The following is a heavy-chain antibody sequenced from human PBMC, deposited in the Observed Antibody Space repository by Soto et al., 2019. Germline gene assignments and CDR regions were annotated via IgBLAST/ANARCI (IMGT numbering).Heavy chain of an antibody. J-gene: IGHJ6*02. CDR1: GFTFSSYS. CDR2: ISSSSSTI. D-gene: IGHD3-9*01. CDR3: ARDLFDWLPKDYYYYGMDV. Sequence: GGSLRLSCAASGFTFSSYSMNWVRQAPGKGLEWVSYISSSSSTIYYADSVKGRFTISRDNAKNSLYLQMNSLRDEDTAVYYCARDLFDWLPKDYYYYGMDVWGQGTTVTVSS. V-gene: IGHV3-48*02.